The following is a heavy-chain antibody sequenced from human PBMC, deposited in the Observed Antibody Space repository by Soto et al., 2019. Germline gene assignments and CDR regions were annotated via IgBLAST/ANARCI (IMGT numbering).Heavy chain of an antibody. CDR1: GYTFTSYG. J-gene: IGHJ4*02. CDR2: ISAYNGNT. CDR3: ARDFGMGFDPSKILVADY. D-gene: IGHD2-15*01. V-gene: IGHV1-18*01. Sequence: ASVKVSCKASGYTFTSYGISWVRQAPGQGLEWMGWISAYNGNTNYAQKLQGRVTMTTDTSTSTAYRELRSLRSDDTAVYYCARDFGMGFDPSKILVADYWGQGTLVTVSS.